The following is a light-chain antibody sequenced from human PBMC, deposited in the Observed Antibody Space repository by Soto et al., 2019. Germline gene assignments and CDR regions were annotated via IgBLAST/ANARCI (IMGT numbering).Light chain of an antibody. CDR2: GAS. CDR1: QSVTTN. Sequence: EIVMTQSPDTLSVSPGESATLSCRASQSVTTNLAWYQHKPGQAPRLLISGASTRATGLPARFSGSGSGTDFTLTISCLQSEDFATYYCQQYYSYPQGTFGQGTKVDIK. V-gene: IGKV3-15*01. CDR3: QQYYSYPQGT. J-gene: IGKJ1*01.